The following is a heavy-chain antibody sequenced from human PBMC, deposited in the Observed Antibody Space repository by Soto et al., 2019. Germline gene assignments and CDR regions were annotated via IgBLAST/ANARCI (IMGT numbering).Heavy chain of an antibody. CDR2: IYYSGST. CDR3: SKLAQLGYGMDG. CDR1: GGSISSSSYY. Sequence: QLQLQESGPGLVKPSETLSLTCTVSGGSISSSSYYWGWIRQPPGKGLEWIGSIYYSGSTYYNPCLKRRITLFVNTSKNQFPLKLSSVNGADPAVDYWSKLAQLGYGMDGWGQGTTVTVSS. J-gene: IGHJ6*02. D-gene: IGHD2-2*01. V-gene: IGHV4-39*01.